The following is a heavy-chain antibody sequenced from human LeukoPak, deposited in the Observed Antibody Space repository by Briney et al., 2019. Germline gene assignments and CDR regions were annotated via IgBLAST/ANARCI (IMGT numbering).Heavy chain of an antibody. CDR1: GGSISSYY. J-gene: IGHJ3*02. V-gene: IGHV4-59*01. CDR3: ARMGDYGGNTDAFDI. Sequence: PSETLSLTCTVSGGSISSYYWSWIRKPPGKGLEWIGYIYYSGSTNYNPSLKSRVTISVDTSKNQFSLKLSSVTAADTAVYYCARMGDYGGNTDAFDIWGQGTMVTVSS. D-gene: IGHD4-23*01. CDR2: IYYSGST.